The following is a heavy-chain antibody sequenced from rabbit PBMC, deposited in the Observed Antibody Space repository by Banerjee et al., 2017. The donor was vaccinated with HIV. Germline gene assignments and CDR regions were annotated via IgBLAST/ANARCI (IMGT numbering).Heavy chain of an antibody. CDR2: MNAGTSGGS. Sequence: QEQLEESGGDLVKPEGSLTLTCTASGFSFSSRYWICWVRQAPGKGLEWIGCMNAGTSGGSYYARWAKGRFTISKTSSTTVTLQMTSLTAADTATYFCARDLAGVIGWNFNFWGPGTLVTVS. D-gene: IGHD4-1*01. J-gene: IGHJ4*01. CDR3: ARDLAGVIGWNFNF. V-gene: IGHV1S45*01. CDR1: GFSFSSRYW.